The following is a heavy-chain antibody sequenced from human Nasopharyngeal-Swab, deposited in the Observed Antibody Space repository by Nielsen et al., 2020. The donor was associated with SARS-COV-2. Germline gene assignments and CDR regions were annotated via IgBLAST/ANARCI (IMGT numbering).Heavy chain of an antibody. D-gene: IGHD5-12*01. V-gene: IGHV3-23*01. CDR2: INNRGDDT. J-gene: IGHJ5*02. CDR1: GFIFSNYA. CDR3: VKDLAYDEVS. Sequence: GESLKLSCAASGFIFSNYAMSWVRQAPGKGLEWVSTINNRGDDTHYVDSVRGRFTVSRGNSKNTLYLQMNSLRGEDTAIYYCVKDLAYDEVSWGQGTLVTVSS.